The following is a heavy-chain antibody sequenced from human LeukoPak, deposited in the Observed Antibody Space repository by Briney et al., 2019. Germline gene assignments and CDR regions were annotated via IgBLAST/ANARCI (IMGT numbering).Heavy chain of an antibody. CDR1: GGTFSSYA. CDR2: IIPIFGTA. J-gene: IGHJ4*02. V-gene: IGHV1-69*13. D-gene: IGHD6-13*01. CDR3: ARTHVAAVYYFDY. Sequence: GASVKVSCKASGGTFSSYAISWVRQAPGQGLEWMGGIIPIFGTANYAQKFQGRVTITADESTSTAYMELSSLRSEDTAVYYCARTHVAAVYYFDYWGQGSLVTVSS.